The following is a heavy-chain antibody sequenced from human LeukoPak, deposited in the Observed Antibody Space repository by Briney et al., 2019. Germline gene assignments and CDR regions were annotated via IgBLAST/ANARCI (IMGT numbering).Heavy chain of an antibody. J-gene: IGHJ5*02. D-gene: IGHD6-19*01. CDR1: GYTVTHYA. CDR3: ARDRGSGWYDTWFDP. Sequence: ASVKVSCKASGYTVTHYAMNWVRQAPGQGLEWMGIINPSGGSTSYAQKFQGRVTMTRDTSTSTVYMELSSLRSEDTAVYYCARDRGSGWYDTWFDPWGQGTLVTVSS. CDR2: INPSGGST. V-gene: IGHV1-46*01.